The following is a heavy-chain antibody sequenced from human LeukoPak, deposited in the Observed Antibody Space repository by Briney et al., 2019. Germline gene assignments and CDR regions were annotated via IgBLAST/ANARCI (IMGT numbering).Heavy chain of an antibody. D-gene: IGHD6-13*01. J-gene: IGHJ5*02. CDR2: IYWADDK. CDR1: GFSLGTRGVG. V-gene: IGHV2-5*02. CDR3: AHSRIAAATEEHWFDP. Sequence: SGPTLVKPTQTLTLTCTIAGFSLGTRGVGVSWLRQPPGKALEWLALIYWADDKRYTPSLKSRLTITKDTSKNQVVLTMTNMDPVDTATYYCAHSRIAAATEEHWFDPWGQGTLVTVSS.